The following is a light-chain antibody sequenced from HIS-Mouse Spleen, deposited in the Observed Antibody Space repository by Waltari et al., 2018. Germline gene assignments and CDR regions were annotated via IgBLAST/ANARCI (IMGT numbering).Light chain of an antibody. J-gene: IGLJ3*02. CDR2: RNN. V-gene: IGLV1-47*01. CDR1: SSNIGSNY. Sequence: QSVLTQPPSASGTPGQRVTISCSGSSSNIGSNYVYWYQQLPGTAPKLLNYRNNQRPAGVPDRLSGSKSGTSASLAISGLRSEDEADYYCAAWDDSLSGPVFGGGTKLTVL. CDR3: AAWDDSLSGPV.